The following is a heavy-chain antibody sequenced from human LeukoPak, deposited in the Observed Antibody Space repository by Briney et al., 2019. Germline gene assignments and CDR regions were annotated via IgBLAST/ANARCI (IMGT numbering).Heavy chain of an antibody. CDR1: GFTFSSYA. Sequence: PGRSLRLSCAASGFTFSSYAMHWVRQAPGKGLEWAAVISYDGSNKYYADSVKGRFTISRDNSKNTLYLQMNSLRAEDTAVYYCARDRGYSYGENWFDPWGQGTLVTVSS. CDR3: ARDRGYSYGENWFDP. D-gene: IGHD5-18*01. J-gene: IGHJ5*02. CDR2: ISYDGSNK. V-gene: IGHV3-30-3*01.